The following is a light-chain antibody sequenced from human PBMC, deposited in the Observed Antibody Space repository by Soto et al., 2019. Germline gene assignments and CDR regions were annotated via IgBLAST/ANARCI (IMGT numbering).Light chain of an antibody. V-gene: IGKV3-20*01. J-gene: IGKJ4*01. CDR1: QSVSSSY. CDR2: GAS. Sequence: EIVLTQSPGTLSLSPGERATLSCRASQSVSSSYLVWYQQKPGQAPRLLIYGASSRATGIPDRFSGSGSGTDFTLTISRLEPEDFAVYFCQQDYTSPLTFGGGTKVEIK. CDR3: QQDYTSPLT.